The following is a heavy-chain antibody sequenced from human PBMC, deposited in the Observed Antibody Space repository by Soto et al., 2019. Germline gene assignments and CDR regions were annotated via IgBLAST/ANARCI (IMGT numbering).Heavy chain of an antibody. CDR1: GITFTSYG. D-gene: IGHD2-2*01. CDR3: ARETSSFNDY. CDR2: ISYDGSNK. J-gene: IGHJ4*02. Sequence: GGSMRLSCAASGITFTSYGRHWVRQAPGKGLEWVAVISYDGSNKYYADSVKGRFTISRDNSKNTLYLQMNSLRAEDTAVYYCARETSSFNDYWGQGTLVTVSS. V-gene: IGHV3-33*05.